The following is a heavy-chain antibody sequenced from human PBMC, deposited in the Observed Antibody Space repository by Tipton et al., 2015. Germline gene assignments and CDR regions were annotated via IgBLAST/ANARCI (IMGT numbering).Heavy chain of an antibody. V-gene: IGHV1-8*01. J-gene: IGHJ4*02. Sequence: QSGAEVKKPGASVKVSCKASGYAFTTYDIHWVRQATGQGLEWMGWMNPNSGNTGYPQKFQDRVTMTRSTSISTAYMELSSLRSEDTAVYYCVRSPREEGFDYWGQGALVTVSS. CDR1: GYAFTTYD. CDR2: MNPNSGNT. CDR3: VRSPREEGFDY.